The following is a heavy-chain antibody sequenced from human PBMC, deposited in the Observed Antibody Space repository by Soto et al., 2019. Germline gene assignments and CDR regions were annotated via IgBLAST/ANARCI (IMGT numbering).Heavy chain of an antibody. J-gene: IGHJ5*01. CDR1: GFAFRHNY. D-gene: IGHD1-26*01. CDR3: ATGGIYYET. V-gene: IGHV3-11*01. Sequence: PGGSLRLSCTVSGFAFRHNYLTWIRQAPGKGLEWLSYINTGGSPAYYADSVKGRFTISTDIAKKSLYLQMDSLRADDSGVYYCATGGIYYETWGHGSLVTVSS. CDR2: INTGGSPA.